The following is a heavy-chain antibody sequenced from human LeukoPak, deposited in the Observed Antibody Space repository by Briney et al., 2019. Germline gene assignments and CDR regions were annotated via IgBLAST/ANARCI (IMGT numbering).Heavy chain of an antibody. CDR3: AGSGGNYYSI. CDR2: IYPGDSDT. Sequence: GESLKISSKGSGDTFTSYWIGWVRQMPGKGLEWMGIIYPGDSDTIYSPSFQGQVTISADKSTSTANLQWSSLKASDTAMYYCAGSGGNYYSIWGQGTMVTVSS. J-gene: IGHJ3*02. V-gene: IGHV5-51*01. D-gene: IGHD1-26*01. CDR1: GDTFTSYW.